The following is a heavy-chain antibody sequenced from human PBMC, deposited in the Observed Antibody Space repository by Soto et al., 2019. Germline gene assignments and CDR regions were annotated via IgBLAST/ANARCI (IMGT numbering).Heavy chain of an antibody. V-gene: IGHV3-33*01. Sequence: PGGSLRLSCAASGFTFSSYGMHWVRQAPGKGLEWVAVIWYDGSNKYYADSVKGRFTISRDNSKNTLYLQMNSLRAEDTAVYYCARARRYSSSWYWFDYWGQGTLVTVSS. CDR3: ARARRYSSSWYWFDY. D-gene: IGHD6-13*01. CDR1: GFTFSSYG. J-gene: IGHJ4*02. CDR2: IWYDGSNK.